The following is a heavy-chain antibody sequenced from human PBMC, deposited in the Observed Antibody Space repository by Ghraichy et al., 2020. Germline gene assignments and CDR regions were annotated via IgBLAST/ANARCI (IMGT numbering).Heavy chain of an antibody. V-gene: IGHV3-64D*06. D-gene: IGHD4/OR15-4a*01. J-gene: IGHJ4*02. CDR3: VKDQETMVALIDY. CDR1: GFTFSSYA. CDR2: ISSNGGST. Sequence: GGSLRLSCSASGFTFSSYAMHWVRQAPGKGLEYVSAISSNGGSTYYADSVKGRFTISRDNSKNTLYLQMSSLRAEDTAVYYCVKDQETMVALIDYWGQGTLVTVSS.